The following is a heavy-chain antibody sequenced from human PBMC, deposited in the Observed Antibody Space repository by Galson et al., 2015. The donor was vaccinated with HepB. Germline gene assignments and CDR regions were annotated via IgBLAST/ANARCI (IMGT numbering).Heavy chain of an antibody. J-gene: IGHJ4*02. D-gene: IGHD5-12*01. Sequence: SLRLSCAASGFTFSSYGMHWVRQAPGKGLEWVAVISYDGSNKYYADSVKGRFTISRDNSKNTLYLQMNSLRAEDTAVYYCAMPLDGYETLPGFWGQGTLVTVSS. CDR2: ISYDGSNK. V-gene: IGHV3-30*03. CDR3: AMPLDGYETLPGF. CDR1: GFTFSSYG.